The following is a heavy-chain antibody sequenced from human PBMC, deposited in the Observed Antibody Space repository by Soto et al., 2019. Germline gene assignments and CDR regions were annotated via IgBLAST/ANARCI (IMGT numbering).Heavy chain of an antibody. J-gene: IGHJ4*02. V-gene: IGHV3-53*01. Sequence: GSLRLSCAASGFTVSSNYMSWVRQAPGKGLEWVSVIYSGGSTYYADSVKGRFTISRDNSKNTLYLQMNSLRAEDTAVYYCARVGYSSGWYVGPFDYWGQGTRVTVSS. CDR3: ARVGYSSGWYVGPFDY. CDR1: GFTVSSNY. CDR2: IYSGGST. D-gene: IGHD6-19*01.